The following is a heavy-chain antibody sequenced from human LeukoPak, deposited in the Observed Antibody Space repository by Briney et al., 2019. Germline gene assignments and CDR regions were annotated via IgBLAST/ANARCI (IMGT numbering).Heavy chain of an antibody. CDR1: GGSFSGYY. V-gene: IGHV4-59*01. J-gene: IGHJ4*02. D-gene: IGHD6-13*01. CDR2: IYYTGSS. Sequence: SETLSLTCVVYGGSFSGYYWSWIRQPPGKRLEWIGYIYYTGSSNYNPSLKSRVTISVDTSKNQFSLKLRFVTAADTAAYYCARGPLHSSSWYFDYWGQGTLVTVSS. CDR3: ARGPLHSSSWYFDY.